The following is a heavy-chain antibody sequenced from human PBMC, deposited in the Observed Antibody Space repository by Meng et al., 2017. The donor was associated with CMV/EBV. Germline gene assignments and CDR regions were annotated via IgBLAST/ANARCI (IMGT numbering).Heavy chain of an antibody. CDR1: GGSISSSSYY. CDR3: ARGGSSSSETFDY. Sequence: GSLRLSCTVSGGSISSSSYYWGWIRQPPGKGLEWIGSIYYSGSTYYNPSLKSRVTISVDTSKNQFSLKLSSVTAADTAVYYCARGGSSSSETFDYWGQGTLVTVS. CDR2: IYYSGST. J-gene: IGHJ4*02. D-gene: IGHD6-6*01. V-gene: IGHV4-39*07.